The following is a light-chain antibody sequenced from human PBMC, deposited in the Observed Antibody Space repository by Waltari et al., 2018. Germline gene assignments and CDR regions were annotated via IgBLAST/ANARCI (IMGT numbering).Light chain of an antibody. CDR1: SGPSSNV. J-gene: IGLJ3*02. V-gene: IGLV4-69*01. CDR2: VNSDGSH. CDR3: QTGGHGTWV. Sequence: QLVLTQSPSASASLGASVKLTCTLRSGPSSNVLAWHQQQPEKGPRYLMKVNSDGSHSKGDKIPDRFSGSSSGAEHYLTISSLQSEDEADYYCQTGGHGTWVFGGGTKLTVL.